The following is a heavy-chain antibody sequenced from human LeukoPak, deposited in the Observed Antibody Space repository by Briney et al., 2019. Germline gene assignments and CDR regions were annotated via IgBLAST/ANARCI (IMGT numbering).Heavy chain of an antibody. CDR2: ISYDGSNK. D-gene: IGHD6-13*01. CDR3: ARAAAAAPWLDY. V-gene: IGHV3-30-3*01. Sequence: GGSLRLSCAASGFTFSSYAMHWVRQAPDKGLEWVAVISYDGSNKYYADSVKGRFTISRDNSKNTLYLQMNSLRAEDTAVYYCARAAAAAPWLDYWGQGTLVTVSS. J-gene: IGHJ4*02. CDR1: GFTFSSYA.